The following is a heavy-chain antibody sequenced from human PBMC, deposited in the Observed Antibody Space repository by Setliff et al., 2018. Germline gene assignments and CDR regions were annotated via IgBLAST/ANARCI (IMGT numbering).Heavy chain of an antibody. Sequence: PSETLSLTCTVSGGSISSYYWSWIRQPPGKRLEWIGYINYSGSTNYNPSLESRVTISVDTSKNQFSLMLNSATAADTAVYYCARLRGAFDYWGQGTLVTVSS. CDR3: ARLRGAFDY. J-gene: IGHJ4*02. CDR1: GGSISSYY. CDR2: INYSGST. V-gene: IGHV4-59*01. D-gene: IGHD3-16*01.